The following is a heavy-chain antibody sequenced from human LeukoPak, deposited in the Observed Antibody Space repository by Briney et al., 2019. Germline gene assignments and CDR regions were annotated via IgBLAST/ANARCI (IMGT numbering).Heavy chain of an antibody. CDR2: ISGSGGST. CDR1: GFTFSTYA. J-gene: IGHJ4*02. D-gene: IGHD2-21*01. CDR3: AKDEGSDILPYFDY. V-gene: IGHV3-23*01. Sequence: PGGSLRLSCAASGFTFSTYAMSWVRQAPGRGLEGVSAISGSGGSTYYADSVKGRFTISRDNSKNTLYLQMNSLRAEDTAVYYCAKDEGSDILPYFDYWGQGTLVTVSS.